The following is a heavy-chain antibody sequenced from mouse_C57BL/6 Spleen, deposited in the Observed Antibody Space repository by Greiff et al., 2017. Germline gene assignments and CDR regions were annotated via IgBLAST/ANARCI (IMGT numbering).Heavy chain of an antibody. V-gene: IGHV1-80*01. Sequence: VQLQQSGAELVKPGASVKISCKASGYAFSSYWMNWVQQRPGKGLEWIGEIYPGDGDTNYNGKFKGKATLTADKSSSTAYLQLSSLTSEDSAVYFCASGNWGLFDYWGQGTTLTVSS. CDR1: GYAFSSYW. CDR2: IYPGDGDT. D-gene: IGHD2-1*01. CDR3: ASGNWGLFDY. J-gene: IGHJ2*01.